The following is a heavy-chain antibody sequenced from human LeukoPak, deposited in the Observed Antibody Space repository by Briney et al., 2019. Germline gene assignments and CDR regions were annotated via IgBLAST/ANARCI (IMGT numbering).Heavy chain of an antibody. J-gene: IGHJ4*02. CDR3: ARGGLTIAEATTSWYLDY. Sequence: GGSLRLSCATSGFSFSIYGMHWVRQAQGKGLEWVALTWYDGSNKNYADSVKGRFTITRDNSKNTLYLQMNSLRGEDTAVYYCARGGLTIAEATTSWYLDYWGQGTLVTVSS. V-gene: IGHV3-33*01. CDR1: GFSFSIYG. D-gene: IGHD1-26*01. CDR2: TWYDGSNK.